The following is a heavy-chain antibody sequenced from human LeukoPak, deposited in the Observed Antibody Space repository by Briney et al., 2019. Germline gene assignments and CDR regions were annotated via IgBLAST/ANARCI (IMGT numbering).Heavy chain of an antibody. V-gene: IGHV3-49*03. J-gene: IGHJ4*02. Sequence: GGSLRLSCAASGFTFSSYAMSWFRQAPGKGLEWVGFIRSKAYGGTTEYAASVKGRFTISRDDSKSIAYLQMNSLKTEDTAVYYCTRTSGRGDYWGQGTLVTVSS. CDR2: IRSKAYGGTT. D-gene: IGHD1-26*01. CDR1: GFTFSSYA. CDR3: TRTSGRGDY.